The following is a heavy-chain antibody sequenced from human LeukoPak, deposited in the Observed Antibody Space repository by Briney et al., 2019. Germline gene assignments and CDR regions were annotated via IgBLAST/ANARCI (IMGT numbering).Heavy chain of an antibody. V-gene: IGHV1-69*05. CDR1: GDTFNNYV. CDR3: SRVDRYHFYMDV. J-gene: IGHJ6*03. CDR2: VIPIFNTP. Sequence: SVKVSCKPSGDTFNNYVITWVRQAPGQGLEWMGGVIPIFNTPNYAQKFQGRVSITTDESTHTSYMELRSLRSEDTAVYYCSRVDRYHFYMDVWGKGATVTVSS.